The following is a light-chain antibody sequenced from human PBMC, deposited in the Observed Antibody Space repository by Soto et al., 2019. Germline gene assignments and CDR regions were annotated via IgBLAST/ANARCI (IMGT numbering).Light chain of an antibody. Sequence: QSALTQPASVSGSPGQSITISCTGSNSDVGAYNYVSWYQQHPGKAPKLIIYEVNNRPSGVSHRFSGSKSGNTASLTISGLAADEAAYYYCASYSISSTGVFGAGTKVTVL. CDR3: ASYSISSTGV. V-gene: IGLV2-14*01. CDR2: EVN. CDR1: NSDVGAYNY. J-gene: IGLJ3*02.